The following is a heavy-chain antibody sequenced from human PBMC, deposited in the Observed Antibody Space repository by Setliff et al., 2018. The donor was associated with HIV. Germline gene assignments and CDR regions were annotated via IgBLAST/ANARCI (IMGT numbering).Heavy chain of an antibody. Sequence: SETLSLTCGVSGYSSSSGYYWGWIRQPPGKGLEWLGSIYHSGSTYYNPALKSPVTISVDTSRNQFSLKLSSVTAADTAVYYCARVLGLGTYYYDSTGYPKANAFDIWGQGTMVTVSS. CDR2: IYHSGST. D-gene: IGHD3-22*01. CDR3: ARVLGLGTYYYDSTGYPKANAFDI. CDR1: GYSSSSGYY. V-gene: IGHV4-38-2*01. J-gene: IGHJ3*02.